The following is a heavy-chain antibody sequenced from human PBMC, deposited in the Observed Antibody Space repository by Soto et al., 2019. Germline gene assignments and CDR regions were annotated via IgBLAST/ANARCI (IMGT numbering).Heavy chain of an antibody. CDR2: IYWNDDR. Sequence: SGPTLANPTQTLTLTCTFSGFSVTTTGMGVGWIRQPPGKALEWLALIYWNDDRRYSPSLQNRLTISKDTSKNQVVLTMSNMDPGDSATYYCAHNGGIAVDYFDYWGQGTLVTVSS. J-gene: IGHJ4*02. CDR3: AHNGGIAVDYFDY. D-gene: IGHD6-19*01. CDR1: GFSVTTTGMG. V-gene: IGHV2-5*01.